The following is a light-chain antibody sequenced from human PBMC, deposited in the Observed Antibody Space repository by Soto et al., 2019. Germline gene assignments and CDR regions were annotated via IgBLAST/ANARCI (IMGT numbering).Light chain of an antibody. CDR1: QNIRGNE. Sequence: EVVLTQSPGALSLSPGEGVTLSCRASQNIRGNELAWYRQKRGQAPRLLMYGGSTRADGIPDRFSGRGSVTNFTLAISRLEAENSAVYYCQDYGTSHPWTFGQGTKLEIK. V-gene: IGKV3-20*01. CDR2: GGS. J-gene: IGKJ1*01. CDR3: QDYGTSHPWT.